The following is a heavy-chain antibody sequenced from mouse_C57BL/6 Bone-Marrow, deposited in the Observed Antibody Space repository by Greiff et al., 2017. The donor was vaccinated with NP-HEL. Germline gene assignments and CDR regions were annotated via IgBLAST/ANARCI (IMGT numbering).Heavy chain of an antibody. V-gene: IGHV6-6*01. CDR1: GFTFSDAW. CDR3: TRPLAGTYAMDY. D-gene: IGHD3-3*01. CDR2: IRNKANNHAT. Sequence: EVNVVESGGGLVQPGGSMKLSCAASGFTFSDAWMDWVRQSPEKGLEWVAEIRNKANNHATYYAESVKGRFTISRDDSKSSVYLQMNSLRAEDTGIYYCTRPLAGTYAMDYWGQGTSVTVSS. J-gene: IGHJ4*01.